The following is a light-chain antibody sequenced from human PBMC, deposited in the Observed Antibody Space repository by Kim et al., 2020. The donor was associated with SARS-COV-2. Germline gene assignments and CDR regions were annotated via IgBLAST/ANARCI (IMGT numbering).Light chain of an antibody. CDR3: QQYNNWPSLT. Sequence: VSPGERATLPCRASQTVGSNLGWYQQKPGQSPRLLIYGASTRAAGIPARFSGSGSGTEFTLTTSSLQSEDFAVDYCQQYNNWPSLTFGGGTKVEI. CDR1: QTVGSN. J-gene: IGKJ4*01. CDR2: GAS. V-gene: IGKV3-15*01.